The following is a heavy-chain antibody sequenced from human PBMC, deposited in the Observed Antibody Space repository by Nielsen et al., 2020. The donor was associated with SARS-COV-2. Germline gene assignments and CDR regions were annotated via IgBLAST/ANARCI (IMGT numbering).Heavy chain of an antibody. Sequence: SGPTLVKPTQTLTLTCTFSGFSLSTSGMCVSWIRQPPGKALEWLARIDWDDDKYYSTSLKTRLTISKDTSKNQVVLTMTNMDPVDTATYYCALSIAAAGTFYGMDVWGQGTTVTVSS. CDR2: IDWDDDK. V-gene: IGHV2-70*11. D-gene: IGHD6-13*01. CDR3: ALSIAAAGTFYGMDV. CDR1: GFSLSTSGMC. J-gene: IGHJ6*02.